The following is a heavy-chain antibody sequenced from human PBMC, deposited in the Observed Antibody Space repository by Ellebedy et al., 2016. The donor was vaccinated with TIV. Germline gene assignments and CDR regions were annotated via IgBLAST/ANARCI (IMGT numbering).Heavy chain of an antibody. V-gene: IGHV4-59*01. CDR1: GGSISSYY. CDR3: ASLPFYYDSSGYYYFDY. CDR2: IYYSGNT. Sequence: MPSEPLSLTCTVSGGSISSYYWSWIRQPPGKGLEWIGYIYYSGNTYYNPSLTSRVTISVDTSKNQFSLNLSSVTAADTAVYYCASLPFYYDSSGYYYFDYWGQGTLVTVSS. J-gene: IGHJ4*02. D-gene: IGHD3-22*01.